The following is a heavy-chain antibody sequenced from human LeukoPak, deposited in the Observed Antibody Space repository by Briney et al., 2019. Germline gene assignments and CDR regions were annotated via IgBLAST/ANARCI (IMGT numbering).Heavy chain of an antibody. Sequence: PSEPLSLTCTVSGGSLSSYYWSWIRQPPGKGLEWIGYIYYSGSTNDNPSLKSRVTISVDTSKNQFSLKLSSVTAADTAVYYCARHRYYYDGSGYYYQPWGQGTLVTVSS. CDR2: IYYSGST. J-gene: IGHJ5*02. CDR1: GGSLSSYY. CDR3: ARHRYYYDGSGYYYQP. V-gene: IGHV4-59*01. D-gene: IGHD3-22*01.